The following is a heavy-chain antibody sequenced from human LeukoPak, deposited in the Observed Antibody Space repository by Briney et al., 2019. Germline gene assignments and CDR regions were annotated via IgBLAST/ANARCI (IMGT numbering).Heavy chain of an antibody. CDR1: GYIFTNHY. Sequence: ASVKVSCKASGYIFTNHYMHWVRQAPGQGLEWMGLINPSGSSTLYAEKFRGRIIMTRDMSTATDYMELSSLRSEDTAVYYCARGSPYSSGEDWFDPWGQGTLVTVSS. CDR2: INPSGSST. D-gene: IGHD6-25*01. CDR3: ARGSPYSSGEDWFDP. V-gene: IGHV1-46*01. J-gene: IGHJ5*02.